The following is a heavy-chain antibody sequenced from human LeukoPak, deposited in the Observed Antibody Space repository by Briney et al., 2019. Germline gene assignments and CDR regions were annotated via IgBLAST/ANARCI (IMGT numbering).Heavy chain of an antibody. V-gene: IGHV3-30*04. CDR2: ISYDGSNK. Sequence: PGGSLRLSCAASGFTFSSYAMHWVRQAPGKGLEWVAVISYDGSNKYYADSVKGRFTISRDNSKNTLYLQMNSLRAEDTAVDYCASNTAMAHEAFDIWGQGTMVTVSS. CDR3: ASNTAMAHEAFDI. J-gene: IGHJ3*02. CDR1: GFTFSSYA. D-gene: IGHD5-18*01.